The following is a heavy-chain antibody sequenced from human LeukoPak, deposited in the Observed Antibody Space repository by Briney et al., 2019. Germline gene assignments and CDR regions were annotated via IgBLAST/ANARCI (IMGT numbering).Heavy chain of an antibody. Sequence: GGSLRLSCAASGFTFSSYSMNWVRQAPGKGLEWVSSISSSSSYIYYADSVKGRFTISRDNAKNSLYLQMNSLRAEDTAVYYCAREGRVWFGETYAFDIWGQGTMVTVSS. D-gene: IGHD3-10*01. J-gene: IGHJ3*02. V-gene: IGHV3-21*01. CDR1: GFTFSSYS. CDR2: ISSSSSYI. CDR3: AREGRVWFGETYAFDI.